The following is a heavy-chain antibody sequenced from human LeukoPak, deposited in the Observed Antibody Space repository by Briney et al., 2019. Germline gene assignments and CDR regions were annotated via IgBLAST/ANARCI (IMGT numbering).Heavy chain of an antibody. CDR2: ISSSSTYI. V-gene: IGHV3-21*01. CDR3: ARDRASHFDF. D-gene: IGHD2-2*01. Sequence: GGSLRLSCAASGFTFSSYSMNWVRQAPGKGLEWVSSISSSSTYIDYADSVKGRFTSSRDNAKNTLYLQMNSLRAEDTAVYYCARDRASHFDFWGQGTLVTVSS. CDR1: GFTFSSYS. J-gene: IGHJ4*02.